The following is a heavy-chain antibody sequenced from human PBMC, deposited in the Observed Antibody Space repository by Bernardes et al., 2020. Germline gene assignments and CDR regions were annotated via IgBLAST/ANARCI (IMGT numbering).Heavy chain of an antibody. Sequence: SETLSLTCTVSGGSITTTSDYWAWIRQPPGKGLEWIGSIYYTGSTYYNPSLKSRVTISADTSKNHFSLRLRSATAADTALYYCARQGSGSNWRHDAFDIWGQGTMVTVSS. CDR3: ARQGSGSNWRHDAFDI. CDR1: GGSITTTSDY. J-gene: IGHJ3*02. V-gene: IGHV4-39*01. CDR2: IYYTGST. D-gene: IGHD1-26*01.